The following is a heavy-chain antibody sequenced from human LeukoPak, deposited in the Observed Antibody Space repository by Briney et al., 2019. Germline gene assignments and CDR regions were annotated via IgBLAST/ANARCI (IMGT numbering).Heavy chain of an antibody. J-gene: IGHJ4*02. CDR2: INPNSGGT. V-gene: IGHV1-2*02. CDR3: ARPYYYDSSGYYYSY. Sequence: SVKVSCKASGYTFTGYYMHWVRQAPGQGLEWMGWINPNSGGTNYAQRFQGRVTMTRDTSISTAYMELSRLRSDDTAVYYCARPYYYDSSGYYYSYWGQGTLVTVSS. CDR1: GYTFTGYY. D-gene: IGHD3-22*01.